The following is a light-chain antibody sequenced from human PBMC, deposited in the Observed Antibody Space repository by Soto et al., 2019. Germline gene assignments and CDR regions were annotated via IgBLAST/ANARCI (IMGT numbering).Light chain of an antibody. CDR2: GAS. Sequence: EIVLTQSPGTLSLSPGERATLSCRASQSVSRNYLAWFQQRPGQAPRLLIYGASSRATDIPDSFSGSGSGTDFTLTISRLEPEDSAVYYCQQYGSAPPYTFGQGTPLELK. V-gene: IGKV3-20*01. CDR1: QSVSRNY. J-gene: IGKJ2*01. CDR3: QQYGSAPPYT.